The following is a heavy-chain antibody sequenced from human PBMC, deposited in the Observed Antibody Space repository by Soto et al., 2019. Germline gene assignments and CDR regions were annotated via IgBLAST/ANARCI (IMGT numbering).Heavy chain of an antibody. J-gene: IGHJ6*02. D-gene: IGHD3-22*01. CDR3: ATVPYSYDSSGNFGGMDV. CDR1: GYTLTELS. V-gene: IGHV1-24*01. CDR2: FDTEDGET. Sequence: ASVKVSGKVSGYTLTELSMHWVPQAPGKGLEWMVGFDTEDGETIYAQKFQARVTMTEDTSTDTAYMELSSMRSEATAVYYCATVPYSYDSSGNFGGMDVWGQGTTVTV.